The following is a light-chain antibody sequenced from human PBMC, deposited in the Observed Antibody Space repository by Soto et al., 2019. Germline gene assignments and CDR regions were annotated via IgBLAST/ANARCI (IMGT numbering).Light chain of an antibody. CDR3: SSYTSSSTDV. V-gene: IGLV2-14*01. J-gene: IGLJ1*01. CDR1: SSDVGGYNY. CDR2: EVS. Sequence: QSALTQPASVSGSPGQSITISCTGTSSDVGGYNYVSWYQQYPDKAPKLMIYEVSNRPSGVSYRFSGSKSGNTASLTISGLQAEDEADYYCSSYTSSSTDVFGTGTKLTVL.